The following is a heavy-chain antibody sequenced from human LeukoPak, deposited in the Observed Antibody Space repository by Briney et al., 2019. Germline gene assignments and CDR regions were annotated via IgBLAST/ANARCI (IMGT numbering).Heavy chain of an antibody. Sequence: SVKVSCKASGGTFSSYAISWVRQAPGQGLEWKGRIIPILGIANYAQKFQGRVTITADKSTSTAYMELSSLRSEDTAVYYCARVAACSSGGSCCPGGLDYWGQGTLVTVSS. V-gene: IGHV1-69*04. CDR1: GGTFSSYA. CDR2: IIPILGIA. CDR3: ARVAACSSGGSCCPGGLDY. D-gene: IGHD2-15*01. J-gene: IGHJ4*02.